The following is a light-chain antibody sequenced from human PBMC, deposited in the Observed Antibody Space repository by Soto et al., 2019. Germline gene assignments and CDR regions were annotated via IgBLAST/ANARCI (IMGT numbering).Light chain of an antibody. CDR1: QSVSSN. CDR2: GAS. V-gene: IGKV3-15*01. CDR3: QQYQKWPLT. Sequence: ERVMTQSPATLSVSPGERATLSCRASQSVSSNLAWYQHKPGQAPRLLIYGASIRATGVPARFSGSGSGTEFTLTISSLQSEDFAVYYCQQYQKWPLTFGGGTKAEIK. J-gene: IGKJ4*01.